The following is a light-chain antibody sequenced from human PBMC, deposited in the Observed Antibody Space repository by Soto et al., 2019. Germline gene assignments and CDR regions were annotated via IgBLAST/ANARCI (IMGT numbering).Light chain of an antibody. J-gene: IGLJ2*01. Sequence: QSVLTQPPSASGTPGQRVSISCSGSASNVGSTYVFWYQQLPGAAPALLIYRNNQRPSGVSNRFSGSKSGNTASLTISGLQAEDEADYYCSSYTSSSTVVFGGGTKLTVL. V-gene: IGLV1-47*01. CDR1: ASNVGSTY. CDR2: RNN. CDR3: SSYTSSSTVV.